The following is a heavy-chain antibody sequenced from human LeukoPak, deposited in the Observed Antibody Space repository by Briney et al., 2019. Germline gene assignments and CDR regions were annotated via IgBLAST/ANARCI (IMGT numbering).Heavy chain of an antibody. Sequence: GASVKVCCLASGYTFTSYAMHWVRQAPGQRLEWMGWINAGNGNTKYSQKFQVRVTITRDTSASTAYMELSSLRSEDTAVYYCAREGGTITMVRAVQIGAFDIWGQGTMVTVSS. CDR1: GYTFTSYA. D-gene: IGHD3-10*01. J-gene: IGHJ3*02. CDR2: INAGNGNT. CDR3: AREGGTITMVRAVQIGAFDI. V-gene: IGHV1-3*01.